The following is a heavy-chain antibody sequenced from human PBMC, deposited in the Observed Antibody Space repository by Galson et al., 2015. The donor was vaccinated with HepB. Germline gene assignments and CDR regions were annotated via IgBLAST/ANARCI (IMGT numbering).Heavy chain of an antibody. CDR1: GFTFTRYA. CDR2: IGGSGTTT. CDR3: VEGAILGVTPHYFDY. Sequence: SLRLSCAASGFTFTRYAMNWVRQAPGKGLEWVSSIGGSGTTTYYADSVKGRFTISRDNSKNTVYLHMSSLRAEDTAIYYCVEGAILGVTPHYFDYWGQGTLVPVSS. V-gene: IGHV3-23*01. D-gene: IGHD2-21*02. J-gene: IGHJ4*02.